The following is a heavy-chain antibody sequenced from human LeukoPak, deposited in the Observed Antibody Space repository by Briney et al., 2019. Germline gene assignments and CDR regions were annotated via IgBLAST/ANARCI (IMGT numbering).Heavy chain of an antibody. Sequence: SETLSLTCIVSGGSISSSSYYWGWIRQPPGKGLEWIGSIYYSGSTYYNPSLKSRVTISVDTSKNQFSLKLSSVTAADTAVYYCARHHSSSWYPNWFDPWGQGTLVTVSS. D-gene: IGHD6-13*01. J-gene: IGHJ5*02. CDR2: IYYSGST. CDR3: ARHHSSSWYPNWFDP. CDR1: GGSISSSSYY. V-gene: IGHV4-39*01.